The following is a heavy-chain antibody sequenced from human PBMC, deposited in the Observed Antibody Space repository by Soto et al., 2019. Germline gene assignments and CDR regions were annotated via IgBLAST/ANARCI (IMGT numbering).Heavy chain of an antibody. D-gene: IGHD4-17*01. V-gene: IGHV3-33*01. CDR2: IWYDGSNK. Sequence: QVQLVESGGGVVQPGRSLRLSCAASGFTFSSCGMHWVRQAPGKGLEWVAVIWYDGSNKYYADSVKGRFTISRDNSKNTLYLQMSSLRAEDTAVYYCARDHGDYVDYWGQGTLVTVSS. CDR1: GFTFSSCG. J-gene: IGHJ4*02. CDR3: ARDHGDYVDY.